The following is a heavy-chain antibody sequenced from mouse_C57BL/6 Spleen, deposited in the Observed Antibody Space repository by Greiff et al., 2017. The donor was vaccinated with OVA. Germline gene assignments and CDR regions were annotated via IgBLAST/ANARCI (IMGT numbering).Heavy chain of an antibody. V-gene: IGHV14-3*01. CDR3: AGGITMDD. Sequence: VQLKQSVAELVRPGASVKLSCTASGFNIKNTYRHWGKKRKEKGLAWRGRKEQEKGTKKDAPKFQGKATITADTSSNTAYLQLSSLTSEDTAIYYCAGGITMDDWGQGTSVTVSS. D-gene: IGHD1-3*01. J-gene: IGHJ4*01. CDR2: KEQEKGTK. CDR1: GFNIKNTY.